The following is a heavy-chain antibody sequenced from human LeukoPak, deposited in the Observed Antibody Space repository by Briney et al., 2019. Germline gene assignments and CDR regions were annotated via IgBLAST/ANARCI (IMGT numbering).Heavy chain of an antibody. J-gene: IGHJ4*02. V-gene: IGHV3-23*01. Sequence: PGGSLRLSCAASGFTFSSYGMSWVRQAPGKGLEWVSAISGSGGSTYYADSVKGRFTISRDNSKNTLYLQMNSLRAEDTAVYYCARDFYSGYDFHYWGQGTLVTVSS. D-gene: IGHD5-12*01. CDR2: ISGSGGST. CDR3: ARDFYSGYDFHY. CDR1: GFTFSSYG.